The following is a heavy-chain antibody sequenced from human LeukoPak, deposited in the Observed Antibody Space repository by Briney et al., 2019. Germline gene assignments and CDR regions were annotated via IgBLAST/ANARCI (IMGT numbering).Heavy chain of an antibody. CDR3: AREIQNGDYYDSSGYWY. CDR1: GYTFTTYN. D-gene: IGHD3-22*01. Sequence: ASVKVSCKASGYTFTTYNINWVRQAPGQGLEWMGWISGYNGNTNYAQKFQGRVTMTRDMSTSTVYMELSSLRSEDTAVYYCAREIQNGDYYDSSGYWYWGQGTLVTVSS. CDR2: ISGYNGNT. J-gene: IGHJ4*02. V-gene: IGHV1-18*01.